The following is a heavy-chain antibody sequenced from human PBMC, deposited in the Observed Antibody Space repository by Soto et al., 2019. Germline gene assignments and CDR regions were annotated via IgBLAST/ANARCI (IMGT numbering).Heavy chain of an antibody. CDR1: GFTFSSYA. V-gene: IGHV3-23*01. J-gene: IGHJ3*02. D-gene: IGHD6-19*01. CDR2: ISGSGGST. Sequence: GGSLRLSCAASGFTFSSYAMSWVRQAPGKGLEWVSAISGSGGSTYYADSVKGRFPISRDNSKNTLYLQMNSLRAEDTAVYYCAKRGGVPGIAVAGHDAFDIWGQGTMVTVSS. CDR3: AKRGGVPGIAVAGHDAFDI.